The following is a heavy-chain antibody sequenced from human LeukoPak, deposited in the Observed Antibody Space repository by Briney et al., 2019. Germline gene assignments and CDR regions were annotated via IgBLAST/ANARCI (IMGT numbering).Heavy chain of an antibody. D-gene: IGHD5-18*01. CDR2: INPSGGST. CDR1: GYTFTSYY. CDR3: ARDRPLLDTAMAQYGY. V-gene: IGHV1-46*01. Sequence: ASVKVSCKASGYTFTSYYMHWVRQAPGQGLEWMGIINPSGGSTSYAQKFQGRVTITADKSTSTAYMELSSLRSEDTAVYYCARDRPLLDTAMAQYGYWGQGTLVTVSS. J-gene: IGHJ4*02.